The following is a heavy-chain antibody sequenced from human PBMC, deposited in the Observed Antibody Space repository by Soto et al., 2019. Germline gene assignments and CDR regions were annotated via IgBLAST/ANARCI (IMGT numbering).Heavy chain of an antibody. Sequence: QVQLVQSGAEVKKPGASVKVSCKASGYTFTSYGISWVRQAPGQGLEWMGWISAYNGNTNYAQKLQGRVTMTTDTSTSTAYMELRSLRSDDTAVYYCARDLGGSGYYDSSGHYYYYYGMDVWGQGTTVTVSS. D-gene: IGHD3-22*01. CDR3: ARDLGGSGYYDSSGHYYYYYGMDV. CDR2: ISAYNGNT. CDR1: GYTFTSYG. V-gene: IGHV1-18*04. J-gene: IGHJ6*02.